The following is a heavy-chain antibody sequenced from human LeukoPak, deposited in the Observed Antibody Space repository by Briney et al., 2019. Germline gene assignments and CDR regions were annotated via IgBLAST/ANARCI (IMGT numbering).Heavy chain of an antibody. J-gene: IGHJ6*03. D-gene: IGHD3-10*01. CDR2: VNHSRST. Sequence: PETLYPTCAVSGGSPRGYYWSWIRQPPGQGLEWIGEVNHSRSTNDHPSLKSRVTISVDTSKNHCSLKLSSVTAADTAVYYCARGRLLGSQTGYYYMDVWGKGTTVSVS. V-gene: IGHV4-34*01. CDR1: GGSPRGYY. CDR3: ARGRLLGSQTGYYYMDV.